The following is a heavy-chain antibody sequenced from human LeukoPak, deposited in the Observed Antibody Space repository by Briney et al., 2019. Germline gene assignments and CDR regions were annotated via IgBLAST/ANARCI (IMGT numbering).Heavy chain of an antibody. Sequence: SGGSLRLSCAASGFTFSDYYMSWIRQAPGKGLEWVSYISSSSSYTNYADSVKGRFTISRDNAKNSLYLQMNSLRAEDAAVYYCARGAYGYSVDYWGQGTLVTVSS. D-gene: IGHD5-18*01. V-gene: IGHV3-11*06. J-gene: IGHJ4*02. CDR3: ARGAYGYSVDY. CDR2: ISSSSSYT. CDR1: GFTFSDYY.